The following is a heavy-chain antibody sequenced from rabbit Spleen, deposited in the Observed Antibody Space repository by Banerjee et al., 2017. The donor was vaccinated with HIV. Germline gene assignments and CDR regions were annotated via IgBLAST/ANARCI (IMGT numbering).Heavy chain of an antibody. CDR3: ARGPGMIRLDL. CDR1: GFSFSNGYY. CDR2: IYIGGGST. V-gene: IGHV1S47*01. Sequence: QEQLEESGGDLVQPEGSLTLTCTASGFSFSNGYYMCWVRQAPGKGPEWIACIYIGGGSTYYATWVNGRFTISRSTSLNTVSLQMTSLTTADTATYFCARGPGMIRLDLWGQGTLVTVS. J-gene: IGHJ3*01. D-gene: IGHD5-1*01.